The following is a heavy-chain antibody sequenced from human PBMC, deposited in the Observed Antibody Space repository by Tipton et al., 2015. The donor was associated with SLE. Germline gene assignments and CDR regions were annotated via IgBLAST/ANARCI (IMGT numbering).Heavy chain of an antibody. D-gene: IGHD3-16*02. CDR3: ARGRVDYIRGTYRPSSFDY. V-gene: IGHV4-31*03. CDR1: EGSISSGGYY. CDR2: IHDSGSS. J-gene: IGHJ4*02. Sequence: TLSLTCTVSEGSISSGGYYWSWIRQHPGKGLEWIGDIHDSGSSNYNPSLKSRVSISVDTSKNQISLKLNSVTAADTAVYYCARGRVDYIRGTYRPSSFDYWGQGTQVTVSS.